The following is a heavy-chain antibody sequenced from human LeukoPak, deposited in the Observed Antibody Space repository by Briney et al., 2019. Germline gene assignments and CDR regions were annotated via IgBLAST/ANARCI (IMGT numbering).Heavy chain of an antibody. J-gene: IGHJ4*02. CDR2: IKGKTDGGTT. Sequence: GGPLRLSCAASGFTFSNAWMSWVRPAPGKGLEGVGRIKGKTDGGTTPYAAPVKGRFTISSDDSKNTLYLQMNSLKTEDTAVYYCTTDADDYWGQGTLVTVSS. V-gene: IGHV3-15*01. CDR3: TTDADDY. CDR1: GFTFSNAW.